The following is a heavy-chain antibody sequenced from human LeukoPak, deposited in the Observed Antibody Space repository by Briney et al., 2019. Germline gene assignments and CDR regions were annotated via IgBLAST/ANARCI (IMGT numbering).Heavy chain of an antibody. Sequence: ASVKVSCKASGYTFTSYYMHWVRQAPGQGLEWMGIINPSGGSTSYAQKFQGRVTMTRDTSTSTAYMELSSLRSEDTAVYYCARDSEVTPVDYWGQGTLVTVSS. CDR3: ARDSEVTPVDY. D-gene: IGHD4-23*01. J-gene: IGHJ4*02. CDR1: GYTFTSYY. V-gene: IGHV1-46*01. CDR2: INPSGGST.